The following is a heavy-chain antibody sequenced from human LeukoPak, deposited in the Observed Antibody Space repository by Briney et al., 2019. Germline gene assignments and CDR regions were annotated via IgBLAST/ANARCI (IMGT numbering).Heavy chain of an antibody. D-gene: IGHD6-13*01. Sequence: GGSLRLSCAASGFTFSSYGMHWVRQAPGKGLEWVAVIWYDGSNKYYADSVKGRFTISRDSSKNTLYLQMNSLRAEDTAVYYCARVGIAAAGYNWFDPWGQGTLVTVSS. CDR2: IWYDGSNK. J-gene: IGHJ5*02. V-gene: IGHV3-33*01. CDR1: GFTFSSYG. CDR3: ARVGIAAAGYNWFDP.